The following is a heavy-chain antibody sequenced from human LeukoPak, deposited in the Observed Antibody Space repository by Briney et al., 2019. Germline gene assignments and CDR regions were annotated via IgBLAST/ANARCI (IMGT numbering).Heavy chain of an antibody. J-gene: IGHJ4*02. D-gene: IGHD5-18*01. CDR3: ARDIGGYSKD. CDR1: GGTFSSYA. CDR2: IIPIFGTA. Sequence: GSSVKVSCKAPGGTFSSYAISWVRPAPGQGLEWMGGIIPIFGTANYAQKFQGRVTITADKSTTTDYMELSSLRSEDTAVYYCARDIGGYSKDWGQGTLVTVSS. V-gene: IGHV1-69*06.